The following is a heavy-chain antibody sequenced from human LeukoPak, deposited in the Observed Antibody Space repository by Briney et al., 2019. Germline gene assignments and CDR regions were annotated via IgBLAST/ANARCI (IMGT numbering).Heavy chain of an antibody. CDR3: ARSGYTTRRHDAFNI. D-gene: IGHD6-13*01. Sequence: TPSETLSLTCTVSDYSISSGYYWGWIRQPPGKGLEWIGSIYHSGNTYPNPSLKSRVTISVDTSKNQFSLKLSSVTAADTALYYCARSGYTTRRHDAFNIWGQGTMVTVSS. J-gene: IGHJ3*02. V-gene: IGHV4-38-2*02. CDR1: DYSISSGYY. CDR2: IYHSGNT.